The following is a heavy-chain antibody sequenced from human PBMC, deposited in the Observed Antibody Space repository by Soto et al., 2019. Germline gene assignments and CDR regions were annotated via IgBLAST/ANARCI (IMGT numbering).Heavy chain of an antibody. D-gene: IGHD2-21*02. CDR2: IGASGDIT. CDR1: GFSFTNFA. J-gene: IGHJ4*02. CDR3: AKDDFTDRGDDYFDY. V-gene: IGHV3-23*01. Sequence: GGSLRLSCTASGFSFTNFAMSWVRQAPGKGLEWVAGIGASGDITWYADSVKGRLSISRDNSKNTLYLQLNSLRFEDTAVYYCAKDDFTDRGDDYFDYWGPGTLVTVSS.